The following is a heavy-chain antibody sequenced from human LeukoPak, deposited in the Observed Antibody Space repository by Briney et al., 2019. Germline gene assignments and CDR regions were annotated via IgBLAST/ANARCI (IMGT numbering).Heavy chain of an antibody. CDR1: GYSFTSYW. CDR3: AKTLYYDFWSGRYHDAFDI. D-gene: IGHD3-3*01. Sequence: GESLKISCKGSGYSFTSYWIGWVRQMPGKGLEWMGIIYPGDSDTRYSPSFQGQVTISPDKSISTAYLQWSSLKASDTAMYYCAKTLYYDFWSGRYHDAFDIWGQGTMVTVSS. V-gene: IGHV5-51*01. CDR2: IYPGDSDT. J-gene: IGHJ3*02.